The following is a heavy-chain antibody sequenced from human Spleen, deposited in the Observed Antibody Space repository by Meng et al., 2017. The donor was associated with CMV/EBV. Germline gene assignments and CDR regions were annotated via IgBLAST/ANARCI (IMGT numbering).Heavy chain of an antibody. J-gene: IGHJ5*02. CDR3: AESVTIFDWFDP. CDR1: GGTFSSHT. D-gene: IGHD3-3*01. CDR2: VIPLLGVT. V-gene: IGHV1-69*02. Sequence: SCKASGGTFSSHTINWVRQAPGQGLQWMGRVIPLLGVTNYAQKSQGRVTITADKSTGTAYMEPSGLRSEDTAVYYCAESVTIFDWFDPWGQGTLVTVSS.